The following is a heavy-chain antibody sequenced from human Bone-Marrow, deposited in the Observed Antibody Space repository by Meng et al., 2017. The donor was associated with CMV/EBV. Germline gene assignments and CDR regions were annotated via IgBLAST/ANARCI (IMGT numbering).Heavy chain of an antibody. Sequence: GGSLRFSCAASGFTFDDYAMHWVRQAPGKGLEWVSGISWNSGSRGYADSVKGRFTISRDNTKNSMYLQMNSLRAENMALYYCAKGYYYDSSGLFDYWGQGTLVTVSS. CDR2: ISWNSGSR. V-gene: IGHV3-9*03. J-gene: IGHJ4*02. CDR1: GFTFDDYA. CDR3: AKGYYYDSSGLFDY. D-gene: IGHD3-22*01.